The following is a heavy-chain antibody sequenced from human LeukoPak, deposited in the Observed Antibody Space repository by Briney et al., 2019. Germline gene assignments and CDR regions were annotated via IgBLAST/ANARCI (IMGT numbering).Heavy chain of an antibody. Sequence: SETLSLTCTVSGGSISSYYWSWIRQPPGKGLEWIGYIYYSGSTNFNPSLKSRVTISVDRSKNQFSLKLSSVTAAGTAVYYCARGSYSVDYWGQGTLVTVSS. CDR2: IYYSGST. V-gene: IGHV4-59*01. CDR1: GGSISSYY. J-gene: IGHJ4*02. D-gene: IGHD1-26*01. CDR3: ARGSYSVDY.